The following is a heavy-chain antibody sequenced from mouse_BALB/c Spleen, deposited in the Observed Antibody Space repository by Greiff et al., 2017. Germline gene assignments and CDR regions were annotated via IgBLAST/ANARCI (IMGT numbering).Heavy chain of an antibody. CDR3: TGYSGSSAWFAY. V-gene: IGHV1-5*01. J-gene: IGHJ3*01. CDR2: IYPGNSDT. Sequence: VQLQQSGTVLARSGASVKMSCTASGFTFTSYWMHWVKQRPGQGLEWIGAIYPGNSDTSYNQKFKGKAKLTAVTSTSTAYMELSSLTNEDSAVYYCTGYSGSSAWFAYWGEGTLVTVSA. D-gene: IGHD1-1*01. CDR1: GFTFTSYW.